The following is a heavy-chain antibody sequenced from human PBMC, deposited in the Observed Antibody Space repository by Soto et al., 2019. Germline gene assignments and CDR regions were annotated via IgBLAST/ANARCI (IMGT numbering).Heavy chain of an antibody. Sequence: QVQLQQWGAGLLKPSETPSLTCAVYGGSFSAYYWSWIRQPPGKGLEWIGEINHSGSTTYNPSLKSRVTISVDRSKNQFSLKLSSVTAADTALYYCARGVGYAGVDYWGQGTLVTVSS. V-gene: IGHV4-34*01. J-gene: IGHJ4*02. CDR2: INHSGST. CDR3: ARGVGYAGVDY. D-gene: IGHD5-12*01. CDR1: GGSFSAYY.